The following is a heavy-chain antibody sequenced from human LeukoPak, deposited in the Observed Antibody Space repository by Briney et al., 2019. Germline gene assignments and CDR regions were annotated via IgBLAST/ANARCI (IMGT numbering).Heavy chain of an antibody. Sequence: SETLSLTCAVYGGSFSGYYWTWIRQHPGKGLEWIGEIIDTGSTKYNSSLKSRVTISVDTSKNQFSLRLSSVTAADTAVYYCARGLREFGYYYYHMDVWGKGTTVTVSS. V-gene: IGHV4-34*01. CDR1: GGSFSGYY. CDR2: IIDTGST. J-gene: IGHJ6*03. D-gene: IGHD3-10*01. CDR3: ARGLREFGYYYYHMDV.